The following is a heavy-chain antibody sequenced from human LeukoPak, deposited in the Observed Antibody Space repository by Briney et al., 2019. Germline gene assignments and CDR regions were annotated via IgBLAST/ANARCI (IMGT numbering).Heavy chain of an antibody. J-gene: IGHJ3*01. CDR1: GFTFSSYS. V-gene: IGHV3-21*01. D-gene: IGHD2-2*01. CDR3: ARGGSSTTSKDLFDV. CDR2: ISSSSSII. Sequence: PGGSLRLSCAASGFTFSSYSMNWVRQAPGKGLEWVSSISSSSSIIFYADPMKGRFTISRDNAKNSLYLQMNSLTAEDTAVYYCARGGSSTTSKDLFDVWGRGTMVTVSS.